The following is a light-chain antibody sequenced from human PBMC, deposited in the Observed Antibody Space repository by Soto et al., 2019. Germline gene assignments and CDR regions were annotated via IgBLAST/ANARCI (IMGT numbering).Light chain of an antibody. J-gene: IGLJ2*01. Sequence: QSALTQPASVSGSPGQSITISCTGTSSDVGGYNYVSWYQQHPGKAPKLMIYDVSNRPSGVSNRFSGSKSGNTASLTISGFQLENEVNISGTPYPSASTLLVFAGGPKLT. CDR2: DVS. V-gene: IGLV2-14*01. CDR1: SSDVGGYNY. CDR3: TPYPSASTLLV.